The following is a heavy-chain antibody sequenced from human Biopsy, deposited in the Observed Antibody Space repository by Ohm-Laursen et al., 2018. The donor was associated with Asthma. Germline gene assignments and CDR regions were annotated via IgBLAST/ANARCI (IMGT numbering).Heavy chain of an antibody. CDR1: GFSFSNYG. CDR3: AKEVFPGWELRRGPDY. J-gene: IGHJ4*02. D-gene: IGHD1-26*01. CDR2: ISFDGTNR. Sequence: SLRLSCAAPGFSFSNYGMHWVRQAPGKGLDWVAVISFDGTNRNYTDSVKGRFTISRDNSRNTLHLEMNSLRAEDTAVYFCAKEVFPGWELRRGPDYWGRGTLVTVSS. V-gene: IGHV3-30*18.